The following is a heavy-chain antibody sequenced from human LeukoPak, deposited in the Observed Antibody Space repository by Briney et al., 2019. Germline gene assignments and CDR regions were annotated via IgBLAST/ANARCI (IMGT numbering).Heavy chain of an antibody. V-gene: IGHV4-34*01. CDR1: RWSFSGYC. J-gene: IGHJ4*02. CDR2: INHSGTT. CDR3: ARGPTIDYDILTGYYYFDY. Sequence: SETLSLTCAVYRWSFSGYCWTWIRQSPGKGLEWIGEINHSGTTNYNPSFKNRVTISIDTSKNQFSLKLSSVTAADTAVYYCARGPTIDYDILTGYYYFDYWGQGTLVTVSS. D-gene: IGHD3-9*01.